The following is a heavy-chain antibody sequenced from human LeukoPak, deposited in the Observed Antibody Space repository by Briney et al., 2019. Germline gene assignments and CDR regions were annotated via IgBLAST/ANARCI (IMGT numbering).Heavy chain of an antibody. J-gene: IGHJ4*02. CDR3: ARDSDGNFDY. Sequence: GGSLRLSCAASGFTFSSYGMNWVRQAPGKGLEWVSSISSSSSYIYYADSVKGRFTISRDNAKNSLYLQMNSLRAEDTAVYYCARDSDGNFDYWGQGTLVTVSS. D-gene: IGHD3-10*01. V-gene: IGHV3-21*01. CDR1: GFTFSSYG. CDR2: ISSSSSYI.